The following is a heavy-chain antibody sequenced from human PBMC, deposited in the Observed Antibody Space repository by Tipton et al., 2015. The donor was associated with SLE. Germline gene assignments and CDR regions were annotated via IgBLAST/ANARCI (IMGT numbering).Heavy chain of an antibody. CDR3: ARGIPRYNSSWYYFDY. CDR1: GFTFSRYW. J-gene: IGHJ4*02. CDR2: IKQDGSGK. D-gene: IGHD6-13*01. Sequence: SLRLSCAASGFTFSRYWMNWVRQAPGKGLEWVANIKQDGSGKYYVDSVKGRFTISRDNAKNSLYLQMNSLRAEDTAVYYCARGIPRYNSSWYYFDYWGQGTLVTVSS. V-gene: IGHV3-7*01.